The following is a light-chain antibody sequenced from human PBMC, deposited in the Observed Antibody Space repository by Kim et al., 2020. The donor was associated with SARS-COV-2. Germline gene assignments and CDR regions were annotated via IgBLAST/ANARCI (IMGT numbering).Light chain of an antibody. V-gene: IGLV1-44*01. Sequence: QSVLTQPPSASGTPGQTVTISCSGSSSNIGTRTVNWYQQLPGTAPKLLIYYNNQRPSGVPDRFSGSKSGTSASLAISGLQSEDEADYYCAAWDGSLDGPIFGGGTKVTVL. CDR1: SSNIGTRT. CDR3: AAWDGSLDGPI. CDR2: YNN. J-gene: IGLJ2*01.